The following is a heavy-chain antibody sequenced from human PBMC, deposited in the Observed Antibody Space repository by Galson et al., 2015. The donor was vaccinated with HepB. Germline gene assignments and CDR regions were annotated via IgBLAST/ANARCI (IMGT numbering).Heavy chain of an antibody. CDR2: ISSGGTPT. Sequence: SLRLSCAASGFTFSTYSMNWVRQAPGKGLEWVSYISSGGTPTYYADSVKGRFTISRDNAKNSLYLQMNSLRDDDTAMYYCARSAYCTSSSCSKGRGIHDYWGQGTLVTVSS. CDR3: ARSAYCTSSSCSKGRGIHDY. D-gene: IGHD2-2*01. V-gene: IGHV3-48*02. CDR1: GFTFSTYS. J-gene: IGHJ4*02.